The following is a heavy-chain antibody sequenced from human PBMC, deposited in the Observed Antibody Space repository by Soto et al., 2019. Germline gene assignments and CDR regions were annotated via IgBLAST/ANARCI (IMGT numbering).Heavy chain of an antibody. D-gene: IGHD5-18*01. CDR1: GFTFSSYA. J-gene: IGHJ4*02. V-gene: IGHV3-30-3*01. CDR3: ARDQNGYGTF. Sequence: GGSLRLSCAASGFTFSSYAMHWVRQAPGKGLEWVAVISYDGSNKYYADSVKGRFTISRDNSKNTLYLQMNSLRAEDTAVYYCARDQNGYGTFWGQGTLVTVS. CDR2: ISYDGSNK.